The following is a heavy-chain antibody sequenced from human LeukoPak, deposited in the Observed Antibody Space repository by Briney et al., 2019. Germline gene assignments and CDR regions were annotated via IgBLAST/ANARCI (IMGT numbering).Heavy chain of an antibody. D-gene: IGHD6-13*01. CDR2: ISSSGSTI. V-gene: IGHV3-11*01. CDR3: ARDLMGIAYRGAFYY. J-gene: IGHJ4*02. CDR1: GGSISSYY. Sequence: PSETLSLTCTVSGGSISSYYWSWIRQAPGKGLEWVSYISSSGSTIYYADSVKGRFTISRDNAKNSLYLQMNSLRAEDTAVYYCARDLMGIAYRGAFYYWGQGTLVTVSS.